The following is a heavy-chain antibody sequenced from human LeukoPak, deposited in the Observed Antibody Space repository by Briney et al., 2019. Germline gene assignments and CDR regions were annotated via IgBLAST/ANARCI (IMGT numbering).Heavy chain of an antibody. V-gene: IGHV3-15*01. CDR3: TTEGITDFNGRVDYYYMDV. D-gene: IGHD3/OR15-3a*01. CDR2: IKSKTDGGTT. CDR1: GFTFSNAW. Sequence: GGSLRLSCAASGFTFSNAWMSWVRQAPGKGLEWVGRIKSKTDGGTTDYAAPVKGRFTISRDDSKNTLYLQMNSLKTEDTAVYYCTTEGITDFNGRVDYYYMDVWGKGTTVTVSS. J-gene: IGHJ6*03.